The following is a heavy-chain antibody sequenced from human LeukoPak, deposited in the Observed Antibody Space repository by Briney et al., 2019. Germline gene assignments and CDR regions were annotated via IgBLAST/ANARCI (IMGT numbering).Heavy chain of an antibody. Sequence: GGSLRLSCAASGFTVSSNYMSWVRQAPGKGLEWVSVIYSGGSTYYADSVKGRFTISRDNSKNTLYLQMNSLRAEGTAVYYCAREVNWGSYYYYYYMDVWGKGTTVTVSS. CDR3: AREVNWGSYYYYYYMDV. V-gene: IGHV3-53*01. J-gene: IGHJ6*03. CDR2: IYSGGST. D-gene: IGHD7-27*01. CDR1: GFTVSSNY.